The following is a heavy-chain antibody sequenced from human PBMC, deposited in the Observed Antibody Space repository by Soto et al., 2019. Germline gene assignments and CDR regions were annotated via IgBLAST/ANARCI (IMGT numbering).Heavy chain of an antibody. CDR1: GFTFRTNP. Sequence: EVQLLESGGEWVQPGGSLRLSCVASGFTFRTNPMSWVRQAPGKGLELGSGVSDSGAKTYYADSVKGRFTVSRDNSKNTLYLEMKSLRAEDTAVYYCAADFQFGGSGTGYFDNWGQGNLVTVSS. CDR3: AADFQFGGSGTGYFDN. J-gene: IGHJ4*02. V-gene: IGHV3-23*01. D-gene: IGHD3-10*01. CDR2: VSDSGAKT.